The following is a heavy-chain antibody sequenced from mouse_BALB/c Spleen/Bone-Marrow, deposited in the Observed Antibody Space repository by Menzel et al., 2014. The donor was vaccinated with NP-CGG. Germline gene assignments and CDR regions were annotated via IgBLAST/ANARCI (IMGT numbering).Heavy chain of an antibody. Sequence: QVQLQQSGTELVRPGTSVKISCKASGYAFTNYWLGWVKQRPGHGLEWIGDIYPGSGNTYYNEKFKGKATLTADKSSSTAYMQLSGLTSEDSAVYFCTRRRSLDFWGQGTTRTVSS. V-gene: IGHV1-63*01. CDR2: IYPGSGNT. CDR3: TRRRSLDF. J-gene: IGHJ2*01. CDR1: GYAFTNYW.